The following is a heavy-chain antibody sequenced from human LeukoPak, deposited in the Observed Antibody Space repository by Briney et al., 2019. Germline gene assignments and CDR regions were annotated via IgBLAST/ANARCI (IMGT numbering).Heavy chain of an antibody. CDR2: IDSSSAYI. J-gene: IGHJ3*01. CDR1: GFTFSSYS. D-gene: IGHD2-2*01. V-gene: IGHV3-21*01. Sequence: PGGPLRLSCAASGFTFSSYSMNWVRQAPGKRLEWVSSIDSSSAYIFYADSVKGRFTISRDNAKNSLYLQMNSLRAEDTAVYYCASRYCTSTNCYAFDVWGQGTMVTVSS. CDR3: ASRYCTSTNCYAFDV.